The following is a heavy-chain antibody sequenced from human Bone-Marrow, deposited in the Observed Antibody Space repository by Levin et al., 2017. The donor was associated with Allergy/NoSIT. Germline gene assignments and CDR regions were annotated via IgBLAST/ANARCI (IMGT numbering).Heavy chain of an antibody. V-gene: IGHV1-24*01. Sequence: ASVKVSCAVSGNTLSELAMHWVRQAPGGGLEWMGTLDPKDGDTIYAPKFRGRVTMSEDRSTDTTYMELSSLRSDDTAVYYCATAFTGSYPEYFYCGMDVWGQGTRVTVS. CDR3: ATAFTGSYPEYFYCGMDV. CDR2: LDPKDGDT. CDR1: GNTLSELA. D-gene: IGHD3-16*02. J-gene: IGHJ6*02.